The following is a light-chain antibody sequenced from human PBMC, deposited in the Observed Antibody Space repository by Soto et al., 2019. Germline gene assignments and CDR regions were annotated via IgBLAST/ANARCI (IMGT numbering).Light chain of an antibody. CDR1: ALPKQY. J-gene: IGLJ3*02. Sequence: SYELTQPPSVSVSPGQTAKITCSGDALPKQYAYWYQQKPGQAPVLVIYKDSDRPSGIPERFSGSSSGTTVTLTISGVQAEDEADYHCQSADTGGTVVFGGGTKVTVL. CDR2: KDS. V-gene: IGLV3-25*03. CDR3: QSADTGGTVV.